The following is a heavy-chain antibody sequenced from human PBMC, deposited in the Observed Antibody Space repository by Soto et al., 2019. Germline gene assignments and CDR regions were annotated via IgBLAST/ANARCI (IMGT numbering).Heavy chain of an antibody. J-gene: IGHJ4*02. D-gene: IGHD6-13*01. Sequence: EVQLVESGGGLVQPGGSLRLSCAASGFTFSSYNMTWGRQAPGKGLEWASYISSSRSTIYYADSVKGRFTISRENDKNSLYLQMNSLRDEDTAVYYCARGTAYSSSWYGDYWGQGTLVTVSS. CDR1: GFTFSSYN. V-gene: IGHV3-48*02. CDR3: ARGTAYSSSWYGDY. CDR2: ISSSRSTI.